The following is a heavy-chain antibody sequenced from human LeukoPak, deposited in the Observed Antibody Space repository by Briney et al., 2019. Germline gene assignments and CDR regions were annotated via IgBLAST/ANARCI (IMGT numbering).Heavy chain of an antibody. V-gene: IGHV3-74*01. CDR2: VYNDGSTT. Sequence: GGSLRLSCAASGFTFSSHWMHWVRQAPGEGLVWVSRVYNDGSTTNYADSVKGRFTISRDNAKNTVYLQMNNLRAEDTAVYYCVSFYETNWGRGTLVTVSS. CDR1: GFTFSSHW. D-gene: IGHD2-2*01. J-gene: IGHJ4*02. CDR3: VSFYETN.